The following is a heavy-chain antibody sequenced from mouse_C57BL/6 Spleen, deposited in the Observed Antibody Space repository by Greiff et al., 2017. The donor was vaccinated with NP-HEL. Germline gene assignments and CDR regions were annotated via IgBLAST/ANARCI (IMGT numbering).Heavy chain of an antibody. J-gene: IGHJ3*01. CDR3: ARIPVYDGYYPAY. Sequence: QVQLQQPGAELVMPGASVKLSCKASGYTFTSYWMHWVKQRPGQGLEWIGEIDPSDSYTNYNQKFKGKSTLTVDKSSSTAYMQLSSLTSEDSAVYYCARIPVYDGYYPAYGGQGTLVTVSA. CDR2: IDPSDSYT. V-gene: IGHV1-69*01. D-gene: IGHD2-3*01. CDR1: GYTFTSYW.